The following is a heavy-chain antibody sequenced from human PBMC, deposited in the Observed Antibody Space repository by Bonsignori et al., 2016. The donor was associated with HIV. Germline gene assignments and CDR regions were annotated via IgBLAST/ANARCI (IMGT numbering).Heavy chain of an antibody. CDR2: ISGSGGST. CDR3: AKGSPYYYDSSGYRHYYYYMDV. D-gene: IGHD3-22*01. Sequence: VRQAPGKGLEWVSGISGSGGSTDYADSVKGRFTISRDNSKNTLYLQMNSLRAEDTAVYYCAKGSPYYYDSSGYRHYYYYMDVWGKGTTVTVSS. V-gene: IGHV3-23*01. J-gene: IGHJ6*03.